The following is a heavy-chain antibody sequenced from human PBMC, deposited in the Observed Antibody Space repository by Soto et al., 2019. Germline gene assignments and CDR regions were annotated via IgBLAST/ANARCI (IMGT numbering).Heavy chain of an antibody. V-gene: IGHV4-30-4*01. J-gene: IGHJ3*02. CDR2: IYCSGNT. CDR1: GGSISSGDSY. Sequence: QVQLQESGPGLVKPSQTLSLTCTVSGGSISSGDSYWSWIRQPPGRGLEWFGYIYCSGNTYYTPSLKCRVTISVDTSKNQFSLKLSSVTAADTAVYYCARAAKTYYYDSSGYYYTFDIWGQGTMVTVSS. D-gene: IGHD3-22*01. CDR3: ARAAKTYYYDSSGYYYTFDI.